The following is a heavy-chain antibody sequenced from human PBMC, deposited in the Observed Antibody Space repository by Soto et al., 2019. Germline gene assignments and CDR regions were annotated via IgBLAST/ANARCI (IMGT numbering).Heavy chain of an antibody. CDR1: GGSISSGGYS. CDR3: ARAAYCSGGSCPDAFDI. V-gene: IGHV4-30-2*01. CDR2: IYHSGST. D-gene: IGHD2-15*01. Sequence: SETLSLTCAVSGGSISSGGYSWSWIRQPPGKGLEWIGYIYHSGSTYYNPSLKSRVTISVDRSKNQFSLKLSSVTAADTAVYYCARAAYCSGGSCPDAFDIWGQGTMVTVSS. J-gene: IGHJ3*02.